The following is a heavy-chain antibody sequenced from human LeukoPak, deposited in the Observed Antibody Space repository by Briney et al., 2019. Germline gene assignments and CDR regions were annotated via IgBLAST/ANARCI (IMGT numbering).Heavy chain of an antibody. Sequence: GGSLRLSCAASGFTFSRYSMNWVRQAPGKGLEWVSSISSSSSYIYYADSVKGRFTISRDNAKNSLYLQMNSLRAEDTAVYYCARMKDVIAATRDGFDIWGQGTMVTVSS. CDR2: ISSSSSYI. CDR1: GFTFSRYS. J-gene: IGHJ3*02. D-gene: IGHD2-15*01. CDR3: ARMKDVIAATRDGFDI. V-gene: IGHV3-21*01.